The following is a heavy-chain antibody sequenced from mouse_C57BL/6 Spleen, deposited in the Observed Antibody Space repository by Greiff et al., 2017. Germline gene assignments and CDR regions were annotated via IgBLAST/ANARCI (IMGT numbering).Heavy chain of an antibody. Sequence: EVQVVESGGGLVKPGGSLKLSCAASGFTFSDYGMHWVRQAPEKGLEWVAYISSGSSTIYYADPVKGRFTISRDNAKNTLFLQKTSRSSEDTAMYYCARRTAQATGMDFWGQGTSVTVSS. J-gene: IGHJ4*01. D-gene: IGHD3-2*02. CDR3: ARRTAQATGMDF. CDR1: GFTFSDYG. CDR2: ISSGSSTI. V-gene: IGHV5-17*01.